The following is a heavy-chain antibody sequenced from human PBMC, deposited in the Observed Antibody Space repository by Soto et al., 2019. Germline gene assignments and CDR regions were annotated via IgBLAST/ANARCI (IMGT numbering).Heavy chain of an antibody. CDR2: ISSSGTYT. Sequence: PGWSLRLSCAASVFKFPDYHMTWIRQAQGKGLEWISYISSSGTYTTYTDSVKGRFTVPRDNAKNSLYLQVNSLTGEDTAIYYCACVAPTIFGAQFHQNLVDVWGQGNTVTVSS. CDR1: VFKFPDYH. D-gene: IGHD3-3*01. J-gene: IGHJ6*02. CDR3: ACVAPTIFGAQFHQNLVDV. V-gene: IGHV3-11*06.